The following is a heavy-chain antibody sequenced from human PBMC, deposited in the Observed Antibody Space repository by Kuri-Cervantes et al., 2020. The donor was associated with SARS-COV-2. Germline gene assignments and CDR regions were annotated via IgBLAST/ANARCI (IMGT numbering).Heavy chain of an antibody. Sequence: GESLKISCKGSGYSFTSYWIGWVRQMPGKGLEWMGIVYPGDSETRYSPSFQGQVTLSVDKSINTAYLQWNSVKASDTAMYYCARRGSGWSDYWGRGTLVTVSS. D-gene: IGHD6-19*01. CDR3: ARRGSGWSDY. CDR2: VYPGDSET. V-gene: IGHV5-51*01. J-gene: IGHJ4*02. CDR1: GYSFTSYW.